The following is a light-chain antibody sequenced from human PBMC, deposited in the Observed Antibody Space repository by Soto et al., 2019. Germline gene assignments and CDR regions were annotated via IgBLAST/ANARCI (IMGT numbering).Light chain of an antibody. J-gene: IGKJ4*01. CDR1: PSVTNY. CDR3: HQRSSWPLT. Sequence: EIVLTQSPATLSLSPGERATLSCRASPSVTNYLAWYQQKPGQPPRLLIYGAFNRATGFSPRFSGSGSGTEFTLTISSLEPEDSAVYYCHQRSSWPLTFGGGTKVEIK. V-gene: IGKV3-11*01. CDR2: GAF.